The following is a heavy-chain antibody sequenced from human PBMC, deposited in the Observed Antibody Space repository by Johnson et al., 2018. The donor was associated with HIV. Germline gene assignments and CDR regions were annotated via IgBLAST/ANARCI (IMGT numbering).Heavy chain of an antibody. CDR3: AKDDNLGVWYSDAFDV. D-gene: IGHD6-19*01. Sequence: QVQLVESGGGVVQPGGSLRLSCAASGFTFSSYGMHWVRQAPGKGLEWVAFIAHDESITHYADSVKGRFTMSRDNSKNTLYLHMKSLRPEDTFIYYCAKDDNLGVWYSDAFDVWGQGTVVTVSS. CDR2: IAHDESIT. J-gene: IGHJ3*01. V-gene: IGHV3-30*02. CDR1: GFTFSSYG.